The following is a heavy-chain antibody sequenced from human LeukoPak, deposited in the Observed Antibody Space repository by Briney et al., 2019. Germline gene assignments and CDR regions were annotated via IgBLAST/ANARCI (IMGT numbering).Heavy chain of an antibody. J-gene: IGHJ4*02. CDR1: NGSISSSTYY. D-gene: IGHD3-16*01. V-gene: IGHV4-39*07. CDR2: IYYSGST. Sequence: PSETLSLTCTVSNGSISSSTYYWGWIRQPPGRGLEWIGNIYYSGSTYYNPSLKSRVTISLDTSKNQFSLKLSSVTAADTAVYYCAREWGEAYFDYWGQGTLVTVSS. CDR3: AREWGEAYFDY.